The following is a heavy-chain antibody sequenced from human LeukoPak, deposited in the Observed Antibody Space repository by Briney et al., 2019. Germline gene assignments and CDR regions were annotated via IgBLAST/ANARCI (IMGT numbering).Heavy chain of an antibody. J-gene: IGHJ6*03. CDR1: GFTFSSYS. V-gene: IGHV3-21*01. D-gene: IGHD1-7*01. Sequence: GGSLRLSCAASGFTFSSYSMNWVRQAPGKGLEWVSSISSSSSYIYYADSVKGRFTISRDNAKNSLYLQMNSLRAEDTAVYYCARDNWNYADYYYYYMDVWGKGTTVTVSS. CDR2: ISSSSSYI. CDR3: ARDNWNYADYYYYYMDV.